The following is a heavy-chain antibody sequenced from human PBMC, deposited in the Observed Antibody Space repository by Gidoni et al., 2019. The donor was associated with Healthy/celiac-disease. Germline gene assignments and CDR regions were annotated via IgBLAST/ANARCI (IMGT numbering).Heavy chain of an antibody. D-gene: IGHD6-19*01. Sequence: QLQLQESGTGLVKPSETLSLTCTVAGGYISSSSYYRGWIRQPPWKGLEWIGSIYYSGSTYYNPSLKSRFTISVDTSKNQFSLKLSSVTAADTAVYYCARGRRRIAVAGTRQNWFDPWGQGTLVTVSS. J-gene: IGHJ5*02. CDR1: GGYISSSSYY. CDR3: ARGRRRIAVAGTRQNWFDP. CDR2: IYYSGST. V-gene: IGHV4-39*07.